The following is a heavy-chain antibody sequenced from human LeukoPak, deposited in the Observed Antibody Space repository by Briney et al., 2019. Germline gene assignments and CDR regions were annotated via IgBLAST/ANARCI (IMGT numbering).Heavy chain of an antibody. V-gene: IGHV3-23*01. Sequence: GGSLRLSCVGSGSTFRSYAMRGVRQAPEKGVEFVLGIYENGGTTYYADSVKGRFSISRDNSKNTLYLQMDSLRGEDTAVYYCAKDFRIGYSAHFDYWGQGALVTVSS. CDR3: AKDFRIGYSAHFDY. D-gene: IGHD2-21*01. CDR2: IYENGGTT. J-gene: IGHJ4*02. CDR1: GSTFRSYA.